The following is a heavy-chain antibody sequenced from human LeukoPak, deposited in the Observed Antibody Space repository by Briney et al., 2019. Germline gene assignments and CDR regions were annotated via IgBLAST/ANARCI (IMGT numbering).Heavy chain of an antibody. Sequence: GASVKVSCKASGGTFSSYAISWVRQAPGQGLEWMGGIIPIFGTANYAQKFQGRVTITTDESTSTAYMELSSLRSEDTDVYYCARSRRYSSWHFDYWGQGTLVTVSS. CDR2: IIPIFGTA. J-gene: IGHJ4*02. CDR1: GGTFSSYA. V-gene: IGHV1-69*05. CDR3: ARSRRYSSWHFDY. D-gene: IGHD6-13*01.